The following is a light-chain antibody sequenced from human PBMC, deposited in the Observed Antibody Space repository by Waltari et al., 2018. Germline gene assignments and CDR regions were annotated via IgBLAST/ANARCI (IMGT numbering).Light chain of an antibody. CDR1: SSDVGGYKY. J-gene: IGLJ1*01. CDR3: SSYTTNSPYV. Sequence: QSALTQPASVSGSPGQSITISCTGTSSDVGGYKYVSWYQQHPGKAPKLMIYEVSNRPSGVSNRFSGSKSGNTASLTISGLQAEDEADDYCSSYTTNSPYVFGTGTKVTVL. CDR2: EVS. V-gene: IGLV2-14*01.